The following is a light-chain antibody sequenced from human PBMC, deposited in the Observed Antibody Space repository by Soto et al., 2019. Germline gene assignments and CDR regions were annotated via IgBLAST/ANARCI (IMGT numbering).Light chain of an antibody. CDR3: QQWIRWT. CDR1: ESVGTN. J-gene: IGKJ1*01. V-gene: IGKV3-15*01. Sequence: EIVMTQSPDTLSVSPGDRATLSCRASESVGTNVAWFQQRPGQAPRLLIYGASTRVAGIPDRSSGSGSETECTLTISNLQSEDFAIYHCQQWIRWTFGQGTRVELK. CDR2: GAS.